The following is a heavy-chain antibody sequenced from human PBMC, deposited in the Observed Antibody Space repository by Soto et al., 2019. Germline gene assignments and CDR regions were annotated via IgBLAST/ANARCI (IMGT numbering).Heavy chain of an antibody. V-gene: IGHV4-30-4*01. Sequence: PSETLSLTCTVSGDSISSADYFWSWIRQPPGKGLEWIGYISSSGRTYYNPSLESRLVISLGTSKNRFFLKLNSVTAADTAVFYCDRASGDSSGYSFHLWGQGTQATVS. D-gene: IGHD3-22*01. J-gene: IGHJ4*02. CDR3: DRASGDSSGYSFHL. CDR2: ISSSGRT. CDR1: GDSISSADYF.